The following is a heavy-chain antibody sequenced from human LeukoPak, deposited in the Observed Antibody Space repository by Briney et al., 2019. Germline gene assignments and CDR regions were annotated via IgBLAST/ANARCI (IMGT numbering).Heavy chain of an antibody. CDR2: IKEDGSDK. V-gene: IGHV3-7*01. Sequence: GGSLRLSCLASGFTFSNSWMTWVRQAPGRGLEWVANIKEDGSDKQYVDSVRGRFTISRGNAKKSVSLQMDGLRAEDTGVYHCVRESDVWSGPGIGRPLDVWGNGTTVTVSS. J-gene: IGHJ6*04. CDR1: GFTFSNSW. CDR3: VRESDVWSGPGIGRPLDV. D-gene: IGHD3-3*01.